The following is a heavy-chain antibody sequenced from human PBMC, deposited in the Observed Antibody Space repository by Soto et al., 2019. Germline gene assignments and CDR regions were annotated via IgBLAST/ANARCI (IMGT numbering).Heavy chain of an antibody. CDR3: AHSPEPTYYDFWSGYYTDYFDY. V-gene: IGHV2-5*01. Sequence: GPTLVNPTQTLTLACTFSGFSLSTSGVGVGWIRQPPGKALEWLALIYWNDDKRYSPSLKSRLTITKDTSKNQVVLTMTNMDPVDTATYYCAHSPEPTYYDFWSGYYTDYFDYWGQGTLVTVSS. CDR1: GFSLSTSGVG. D-gene: IGHD3-3*01. J-gene: IGHJ4*02. CDR2: IYWNDDK.